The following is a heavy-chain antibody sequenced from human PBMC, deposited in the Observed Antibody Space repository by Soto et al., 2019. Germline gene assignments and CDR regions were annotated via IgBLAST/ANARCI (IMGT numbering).Heavy chain of an antibody. CDR1: GGSISSYY. V-gene: IGHV4-59*01. Sequence: SETLSLTCTVSGGSISSYYWSWIRQPPGKGLEWIGYIYYSGSTNYNPSLKSRVTISVDTSKNQFSLKLSSVTAADTAVYYCARDSIGGPIDYWGQGTLVTVSS. CDR3: ARDSIGGPIDY. CDR2: IYYSGST. J-gene: IGHJ4*02. D-gene: IGHD1-26*01.